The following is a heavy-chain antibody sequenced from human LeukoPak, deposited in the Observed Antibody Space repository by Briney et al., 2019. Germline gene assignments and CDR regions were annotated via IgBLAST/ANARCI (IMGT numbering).Heavy chain of an antibody. CDR3: ATGRDYYGSGGYYNPIDY. V-gene: IGHV3-23*01. D-gene: IGHD3-10*01. Sequence: GGSLRLSCAASGFTFSSYAMSWVRQAPGKGLEWVSAISGSGGSTYYADSVKGRFTISRDNSKNTLYLQMNSLRAEDTAVYYCATGRDYYGSGGYYNPIDYWGQGTLVTVSS. J-gene: IGHJ4*02. CDR1: GFTFSSYA. CDR2: ISGSGGST.